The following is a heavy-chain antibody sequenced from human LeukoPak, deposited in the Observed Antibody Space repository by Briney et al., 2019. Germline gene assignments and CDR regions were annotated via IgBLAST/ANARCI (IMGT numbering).Heavy chain of an antibody. D-gene: IGHD2-2*01. CDR3: ARDGGYCSSTSCRQFDY. CDR2: IKQDGSEK. CDR1: GFTFSSYW. J-gene: IGHJ4*02. V-gene: IGHV3-7*01. Sequence: GGSPRLSCAASGFTFSSYWMSWVRQAPGKGLEWVANIKQDGSEKYYVDSVKGRFTISRDNAKNSLYLQMNSLRAEDTAVYYCARDGGYCSSTSCRQFDYWGQGTLVTVSS.